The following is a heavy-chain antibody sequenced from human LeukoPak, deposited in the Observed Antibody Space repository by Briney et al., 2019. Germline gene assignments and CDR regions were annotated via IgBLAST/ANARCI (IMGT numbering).Heavy chain of an antibody. CDR2: ISGSGGST. Sequence: GGSLRLSCAVSEFTFSHFAMHWVRQAPGKGLEWVSAISGSGGSTYYADSVKGRFTISRDNSKNTLYLQMNSLRAEDTAVYYCAKAGGLGSGWYFYYYYGMDVWGQGTTVTVSS. CDR1: EFTFSHFA. J-gene: IGHJ6*02. V-gene: IGHV3-23*01. D-gene: IGHD6-19*01. CDR3: AKAGGLGSGWYFYYYYGMDV.